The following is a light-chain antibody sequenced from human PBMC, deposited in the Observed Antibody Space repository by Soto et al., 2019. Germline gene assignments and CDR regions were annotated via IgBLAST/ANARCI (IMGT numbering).Light chain of an antibody. V-gene: IGKV2-28*01. J-gene: IGKJ1*01. CDR3: MQALQAPLT. CDR1: QSLLNSNGYNY. Sequence: DMVMTQSPLSLPVTAGEPASISFRSSQSLLNSNGYNYLDWYLQKPGQSPQLLIYLGSSRASGVPDRFSGSGSGTDFTLTISRVEAEDVGFYYCMQALQAPLTFGQGTRWIS. CDR2: LGS.